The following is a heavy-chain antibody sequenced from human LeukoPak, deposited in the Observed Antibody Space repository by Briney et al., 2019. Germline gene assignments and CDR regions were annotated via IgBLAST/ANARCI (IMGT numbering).Heavy chain of an antibody. CDR3: AKVGATAGTLRIEYFQH. CDR1: RFTFSSYG. CDR2: ISGSGRTT. J-gene: IGHJ1*01. Sequence: PGGTLRLSCAASRFTFSSYGMSWVRQAPGKGLEWVSGISGSGRTTYYADSVKGRFTISRDNSKNTLYLQMNSLRAEDTAVYFCAKVGATAGTLRIEYFQHWGRAPWSPSPQ. V-gene: IGHV3-23*01. D-gene: IGHD6-13*01.